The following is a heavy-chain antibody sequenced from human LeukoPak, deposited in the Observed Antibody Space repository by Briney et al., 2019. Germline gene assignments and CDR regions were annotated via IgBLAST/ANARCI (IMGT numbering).Heavy chain of an antibody. V-gene: IGHV1-8*03. CDR2: MNPNSGNT. D-gene: IGHD2-21*01. CDR1: GYTFTSYD. CDR3: ARGSFCGGDCYSYYFDY. Sequence: GASVKVSCKASGYTFTSYDINWVRQATGRGLEWMGWMNPNSGNTGYAQKFQGRVTITRNTSISTAYMELSSLRSEDTAVYYCARGSFCGGDCYSYYFDYWGQGTLVTVSS. J-gene: IGHJ4*02.